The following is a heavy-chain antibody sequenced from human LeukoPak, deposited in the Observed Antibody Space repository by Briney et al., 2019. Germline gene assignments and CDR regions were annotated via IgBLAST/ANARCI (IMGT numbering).Heavy chain of an antibody. CDR2: IYYSGST. CDR1: GGSISSYY. V-gene: IGHV4-59*01. Sequence: TSETLSLTCTVSGGSISSYYWSWIRQPPGKGLEWIGYIYYSGSTNYNPSLKSRVTISVDTSKNQFSLKLSSVTAADTAVYYCARAFGGNSGGDYWGQGTLVTVSS. D-gene: IGHD4-23*01. J-gene: IGHJ4*02. CDR3: ARAFGGNSGGDY.